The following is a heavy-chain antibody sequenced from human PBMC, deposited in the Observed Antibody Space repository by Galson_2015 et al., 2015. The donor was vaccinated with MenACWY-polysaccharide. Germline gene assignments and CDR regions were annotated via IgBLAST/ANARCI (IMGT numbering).Heavy chain of an antibody. J-gene: IGHJ4*02. Sequence: QSGAEVKKPGESLRISCKASGHTFNSYAINWVRQAPGQGLEWMGWISVYNGDTKYARSLQGRVTMTTDTSTSTAYMELRSLRSDDTALYFCASSRNDYGSQNSYSTLFYWGQGTLVSVSS. D-gene: IGHD4/OR15-4a*01. V-gene: IGHV1-18*01. CDR1: GHTFNSYA. CDR3: ASSRNDYGSQNSYSTLFY. CDR2: ISVYNGDT.